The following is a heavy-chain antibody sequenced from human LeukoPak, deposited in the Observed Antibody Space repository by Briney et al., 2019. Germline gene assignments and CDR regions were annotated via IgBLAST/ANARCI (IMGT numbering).Heavy chain of an antibody. CDR2: ISGSGGST. J-gene: IGHJ3*02. D-gene: IGHD1-26*01. CDR1: GFTFSSYA. Sequence: GGSLRLSCAASGFTFSSYAMTWVRQAPGKGLEWVSGISGSGGSTYYADSVKGRFTISRDNSKNTLYLQMNSLRAEDTAVYYCARGGSYLSAFDIWGQGTMVTVSS. V-gene: IGHV3-23*01. CDR3: ARGGSYLSAFDI.